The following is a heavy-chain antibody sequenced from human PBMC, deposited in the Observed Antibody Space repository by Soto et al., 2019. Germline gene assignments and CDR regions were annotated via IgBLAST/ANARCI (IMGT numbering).Heavy chain of an antibody. CDR3: ARAHYGDYGYGMDV. V-gene: IGHV4-30-2*01. D-gene: IGHD4-17*01. CDR1: GGSIISGGYS. Sequence: TSETLSLTCAFSGGSIISGGYSWSWIRQPPGKGLEWIGYIYHSGSTYYNPSLKSRVTISVDRSKNQFSLKLSSVTAADTAVYYCARAHYGDYGYGMDVWGQGTTVTVSS. J-gene: IGHJ6*02. CDR2: IYHSGST.